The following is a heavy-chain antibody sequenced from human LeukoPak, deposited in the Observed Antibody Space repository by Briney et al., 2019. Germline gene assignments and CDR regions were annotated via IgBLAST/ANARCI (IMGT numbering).Heavy chain of an antibody. D-gene: IGHD6-19*01. CDR3: ARQIGVAGTSSGWFDP. CDR1: GGSISSSSYY. J-gene: IGHJ5*02. V-gene: IGHV4-39*01. CDR2: IYYSGST. Sequence: SETLSLTCTVSGGSISSSSYYWGWIRQPPGKGLEWIGSIYYSGSTYYNPSLKSRVTISVDTSKNQFSLKLSSVTAADTAVYYCARQIGVAGTSSGWFDPWGQGTLVTVSS.